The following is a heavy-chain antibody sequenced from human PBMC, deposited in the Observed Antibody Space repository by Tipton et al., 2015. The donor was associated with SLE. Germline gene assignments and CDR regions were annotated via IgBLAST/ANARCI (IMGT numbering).Heavy chain of an antibody. J-gene: IGHJ4*02. D-gene: IGHD1-1*01. Sequence: TLSLTCTVSGGSISSGGYYWSWIRQPAGKGLEWIGRIYTSGSTNYNPSLKSRVTISLDTSKNQFSLNLSSVTAADTAVYYCARVDRRTWTPFEYWGQGILVTVSS. CDR1: GGSISSGGYY. V-gene: IGHV4-61*02. CDR3: ARVDRRTWTPFEY. CDR2: IYTSGST.